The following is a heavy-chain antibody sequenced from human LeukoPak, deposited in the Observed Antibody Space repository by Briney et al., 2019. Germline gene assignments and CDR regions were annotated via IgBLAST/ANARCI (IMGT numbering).Heavy chain of an antibody. J-gene: IGHJ4*02. D-gene: IGHD3-22*01. CDR1: GFTVSSYG. Sequence: PGGSLRLSCAASGFTVSSYGMHWVRQAPGKGLEWVSVIYSGGSTYYADSVKGRFTISRDNSKNTLYLQMNSLRAEDTAVYYCARDDSSGYYGIDYWGQGTLVTVSS. CDR2: IYSGGST. V-gene: IGHV3-53*01. CDR3: ARDDSSGYYGIDY.